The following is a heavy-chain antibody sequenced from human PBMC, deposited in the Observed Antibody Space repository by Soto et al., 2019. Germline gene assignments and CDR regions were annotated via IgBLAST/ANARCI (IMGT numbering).Heavy chain of an antibody. CDR2: ISGSVGST. CDR3: AKDERSTDSSRPVFDC. J-gene: IGHJ4*02. CDR1: GFTFSGYA. Sequence: GGSLRLSCAASGFTFSGYAMSWVRQAPGKGLEWVSAISGSVGSTYYADSVKGRFTISRDNSKNTLYLQMNSLRAEDTAVCYCAKDERSTDSSRPVFDCLGQGTLVTVSS. V-gene: IGHV3-23*01. D-gene: IGHD6-13*01.